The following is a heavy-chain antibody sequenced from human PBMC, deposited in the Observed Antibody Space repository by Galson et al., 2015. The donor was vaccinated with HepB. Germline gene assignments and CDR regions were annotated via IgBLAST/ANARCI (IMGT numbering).Heavy chain of an antibody. Sequence: SLRLSCAASGFTFSSYSMNWVRQAPGKGLEWVSSISSSSSYIYYADSVKGRFTISRDNAKNSLYLQMNSLRAEDTAVYYCARDKMGEFTAAAGAFDIWGQGTMVTVSS. CDR3: ARDKMGEFTAAAGAFDI. V-gene: IGHV3-21*01. CDR2: ISSSSSYI. D-gene: IGHD3-16*01. J-gene: IGHJ3*02. CDR1: GFTFSSYS.